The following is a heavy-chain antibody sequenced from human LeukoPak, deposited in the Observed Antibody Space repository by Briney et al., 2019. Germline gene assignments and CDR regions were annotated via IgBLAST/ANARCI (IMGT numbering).Heavy chain of an antibody. V-gene: IGHV4-30-4*08. Sequence: SQTLSLTCTVSGGSISSGDYYWSWIRQPPGKGLEYIGYIYYSGSTYYNPSLKSRITISLDTSKNQFSLKLSSVTPADTAVYYCARDRRDQSGWYYIPGGSWGQGTLVTVSS. CDR3: ARDRRDQSGWYYIPGGS. J-gene: IGHJ5*02. D-gene: IGHD2-15*01. CDR1: GGSISSGDYY. CDR2: IYYSGST.